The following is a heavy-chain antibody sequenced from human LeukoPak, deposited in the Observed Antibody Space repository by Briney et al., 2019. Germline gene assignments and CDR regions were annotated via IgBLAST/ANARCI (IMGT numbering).Heavy chain of an antibody. D-gene: IGHD5-24*01. Sequence: PSVTLSLTCTVSGGSISSYYWSWIRQPPGKGLEWIGYIYTSGSTNYNPSLKSRVTISVDTSKNQFSLKLSSVTAADTAVYYCARHGRDGYNYVGWFDPWGQGTLVTVSS. J-gene: IGHJ5*02. V-gene: IGHV4-4*09. CDR3: ARHGRDGYNYVGWFDP. CDR2: IYTSGST. CDR1: GGSISSYY.